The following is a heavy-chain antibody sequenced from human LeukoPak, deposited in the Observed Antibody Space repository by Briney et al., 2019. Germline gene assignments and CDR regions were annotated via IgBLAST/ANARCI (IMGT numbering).Heavy chain of an antibody. D-gene: IGHD6-19*01. CDR1: GYTFTSYY. CDR2: INPSGGST. Sequence: ASVKVSCKASGYTFTSYYMHWVRQAPGQGLEWMGIINPSGGSTSYAQKFQGRVTMTRDTSTSTVYMELSSLRSEDTAVYYCARAGQWLATPDAFDIWGQGTMVTVSS. V-gene: IGHV1-46*01. J-gene: IGHJ3*02. CDR3: ARAGQWLATPDAFDI.